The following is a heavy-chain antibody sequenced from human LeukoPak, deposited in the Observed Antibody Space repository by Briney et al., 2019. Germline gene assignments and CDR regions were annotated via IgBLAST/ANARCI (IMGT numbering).Heavy chain of an antibody. Sequence: GGSLRLSCGAHGFTFSSHGMNWVRQAPGKGLEWVSGISPSGGITYYTDSVKGRFTISRDNSKNTVSLQMNSLRGEDTAVYYCAKDRCSNGIGCYYYYMDVWGKGTTVTISS. CDR2: ISPSGGIT. V-gene: IGHV3-23*01. D-gene: IGHD2-8*01. J-gene: IGHJ6*03. CDR1: GFTFSSHG. CDR3: AKDRCSNGIGCYYYYMDV.